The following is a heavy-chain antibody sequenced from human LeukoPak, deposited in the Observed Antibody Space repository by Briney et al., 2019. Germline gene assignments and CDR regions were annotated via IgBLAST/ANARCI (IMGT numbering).Heavy chain of an antibody. J-gene: IGHJ5*02. D-gene: IGHD6-13*01. CDR1: GFTFNNYA. CDR2: IKQDGSEK. Sequence: GGSLRLSCAASGFTFNNYAMNWVRQAPGKGLEWVANIKQDGSEKHYVDSVKGRFTISRDNAKNSLYLQMNSLRAEDTAVYYCARVASSSLSYWFDPWGQGTLVTVSS. V-gene: IGHV3-7*01. CDR3: ARVASSSLSYWFDP.